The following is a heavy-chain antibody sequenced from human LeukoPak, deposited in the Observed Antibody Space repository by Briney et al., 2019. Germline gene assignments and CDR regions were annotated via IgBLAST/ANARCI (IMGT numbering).Heavy chain of an antibody. CDR1: GFTFSSYA. Sequence: GGSLRLSCAASGFTFSSYAMHWVRQAPGKGLEWVAVISYDGSNKYYADSVKGRFTISRDNSKNTLYLQMNSLRAEDTAVYYCAKGDSNYSDHWGQGTLVIVSS. CDR2: ISYDGSNK. CDR3: AKGDSNYSDH. D-gene: IGHD4-11*01. V-gene: IGHV3-30-3*01. J-gene: IGHJ4*02.